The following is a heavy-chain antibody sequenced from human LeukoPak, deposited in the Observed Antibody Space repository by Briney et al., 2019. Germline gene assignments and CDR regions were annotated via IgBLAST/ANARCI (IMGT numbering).Heavy chain of an antibody. CDR1: GFTFDDYA. CDR3: AKGGSGWSYYFDS. D-gene: IGHD6-19*01. CDR2: IGGDGGST. V-gene: IGHV3-43*02. Sequence: GGSLRLSCAASGFTFDDYAMHWVRQAPGKGLEWVSLIGGDGGSTYYADSVKSRFTISRDNSKNSLYLQMNSLSTEDTALYYCAKGGSGWSYYFDSWGQGTLVTVSS. J-gene: IGHJ4*02.